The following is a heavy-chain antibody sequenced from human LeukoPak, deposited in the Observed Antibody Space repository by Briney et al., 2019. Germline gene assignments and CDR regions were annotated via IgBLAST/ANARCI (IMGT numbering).Heavy chain of an antibody. Sequence: ASVKVSCKASGYTFTSYGMNWVRQAPGQGLEWMGWINTNTANPTYAQGFTGRFVFSLDTSVSTVYLQISSLKAEDTAVYYCARVVRIAAAGIDWFDPWGQGTLVTVSS. V-gene: IGHV7-4-1*02. J-gene: IGHJ5*02. CDR1: GYTFTSYG. CDR2: INTNTANP. CDR3: ARVVRIAAAGIDWFDP. D-gene: IGHD6-13*01.